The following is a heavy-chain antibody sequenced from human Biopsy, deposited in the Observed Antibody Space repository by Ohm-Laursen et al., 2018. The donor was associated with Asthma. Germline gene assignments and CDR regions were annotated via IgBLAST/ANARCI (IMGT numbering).Heavy chain of an antibody. D-gene: IGHD1-20*01. Sequence: SLRLSCAASGFTFSDYDMHWVRPAPGKGLEWVAVISYDGTNKDYADSVKGRFTFSRDNSQNTLSLEMNSLRVEDTAVYYCARDLRSDNWNPWGMDVWGLGTTVTVAS. CDR3: ARDLRSDNWNPWGMDV. V-gene: IGHV3-30-3*01. J-gene: IGHJ6*02. CDR1: GFTFSDYD. CDR2: ISYDGTNK.